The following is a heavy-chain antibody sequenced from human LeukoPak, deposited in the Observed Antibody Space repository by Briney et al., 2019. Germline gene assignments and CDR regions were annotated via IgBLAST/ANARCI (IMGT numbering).Heavy chain of an antibody. CDR2: INHSGST. D-gene: IGHD3-10*01. J-gene: IGHJ6*03. CDR1: GGSFSGYY. V-gene: IGHV4-34*01. Sequence: PSETLSLTCAVYGGSFSGYYWSWIRQPPGKGLEWIGEINHSGSTNYNPSLKSRVTISVDTSKNQFSLKLSSVTAAATAVYYCARVASGLWFGELLSGYYYMDVWGKGTTVTVSS. CDR3: ARVASGLWFGELLSGYYYMDV.